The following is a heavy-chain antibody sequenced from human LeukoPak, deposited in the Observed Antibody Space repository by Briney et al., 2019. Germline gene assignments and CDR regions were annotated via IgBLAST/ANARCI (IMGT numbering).Heavy chain of an antibody. Sequence: PGGSLRLSSAPSGFTFSRYWMSWVRQAPRKGLEWVANIKQDGSEKYYVDSVKGRFTISRDNAKNSLYLQMNSLRAEDTAVYYCARSAGSSSWYEGYYFDYWGQGTLVTVSS. V-gene: IGHV3-7*01. J-gene: IGHJ4*02. D-gene: IGHD6-13*01. CDR3: ARSAGSSSWYEGYYFDY. CDR1: GFTFSRYW. CDR2: IKQDGSEK.